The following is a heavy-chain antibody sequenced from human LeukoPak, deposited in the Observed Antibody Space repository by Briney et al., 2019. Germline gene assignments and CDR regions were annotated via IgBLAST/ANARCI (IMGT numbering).Heavy chain of an antibody. Sequence: SETLSLTCAVYGGPFSGYYWSWIRQPPGKGLEWIGEINHSGSTNYNPSLKSRLTISVDTSKNQFSLKLSSVTAADTAVYYCARATIFGVVTFDYWGQGTLVTVSS. CDR3: ARATIFGVVTFDY. J-gene: IGHJ4*02. D-gene: IGHD3-3*01. CDR2: INHSGST. CDR1: GGPFSGYY. V-gene: IGHV4-34*01.